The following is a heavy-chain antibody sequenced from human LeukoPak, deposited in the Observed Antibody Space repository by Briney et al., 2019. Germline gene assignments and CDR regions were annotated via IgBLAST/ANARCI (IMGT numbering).Heavy chain of an antibody. V-gene: IGHV1-3*01. J-gene: IGHJ3*02. D-gene: IGHD2-2*01. Sequence: ASVKVSCKASGYTFTSYAMHWVRQAPGQRLEWLGWINVGNGNTKYSQKFQGRVTITRDTSASTAYMELSSLRSEDTAVYYCARESHYCSSTSCHHDAFDIWGQGTMVTVSS. CDR3: ARESHYCSSTSCHHDAFDI. CDR2: INVGNGNT. CDR1: GYTFTSYA.